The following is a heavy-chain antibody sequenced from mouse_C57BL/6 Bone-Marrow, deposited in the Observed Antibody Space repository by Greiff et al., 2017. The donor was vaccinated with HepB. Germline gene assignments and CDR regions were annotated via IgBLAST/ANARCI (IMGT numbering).Heavy chain of an antibody. V-gene: IGHV1-64*01. CDR1: GYTFTSYW. Sequence: QVQLQQPGAELVKPGASVKLSCKASGYTFTSYWMHWVKQRPGQGLEWIGMIHPNSGSTNYNEKFKSKATLTVDKSSSTAYMQLSSLTSENSAVYDCARWECSDDSNYEDFDDWGTGTTVTVSS. J-gene: IGHJ1*03. CDR2: IHPNSGST. CDR3: ARWECSDDSNYEDFDD. D-gene: IGHD2-5*01.